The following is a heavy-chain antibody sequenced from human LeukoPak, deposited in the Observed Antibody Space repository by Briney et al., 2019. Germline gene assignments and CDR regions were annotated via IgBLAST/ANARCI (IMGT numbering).Heavy chain of an antibody. CDR1: GDSITSSNYY. D-gene: IGHD4-17*01. Sequence: PSETLSLTCTVSGDSITSSNYYWAWIRQPPGKGLEWIGTIYYSGSTHYHPSLESRVSMSIDTSKSQFSLKLTSVTAADTAMYYCARHDYGDDFSACDIWGQGTTVTVSS. CDR2: IYYSGST. V-gene: IGHV4-39*07. CDR3: ARHDYGDDFSACDI. J-gene: IGHJ3*02.